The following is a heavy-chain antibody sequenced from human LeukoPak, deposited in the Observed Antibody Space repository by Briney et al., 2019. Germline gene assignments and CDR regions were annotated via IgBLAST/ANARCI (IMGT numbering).Heavy chain of an antibody. V-gene: IGHV3-23*01. D-gene: IGHD6-13*01. J-gene: IGHJ6*02. CDR3: AKGGIDDPAAGSHYYYYYGMDV. Sequence: GGSLRLSCAASGFTFSSYAMSWVRQAPGKGLEWVSAISGSGGSTYYADSVKGRFTISRDNSKNTLYLQMNSLRAEDTAVYYCAKGGIDDPAAGSHYYYYYGMDVWGQGTTVTVSS. CDR1: GFTFSSYA. CDR2: ISGSGGST.